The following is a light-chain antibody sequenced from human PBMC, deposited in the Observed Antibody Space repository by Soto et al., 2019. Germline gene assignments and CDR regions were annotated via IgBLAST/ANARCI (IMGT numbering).Light chain of an antibody. CDR1: HSISSSY. Sequence: EIVLTQSPGTLSLSPGERATLSCRASHSISSSYLGWYQQKPGQAPRLLIYGASSRATGIPDRFSGSGSGTDFTLIISRLEPEDFAVYYCQQYGTSRTWTFGQGTKVDIK. J-gene: IGKJ1*01. CDR3: QQYGTSRTWT. V-gene: IGKV3-20*01. CDR2: GAS.